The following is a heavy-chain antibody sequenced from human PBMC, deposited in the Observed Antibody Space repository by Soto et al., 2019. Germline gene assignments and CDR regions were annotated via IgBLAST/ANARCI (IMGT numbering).Heavy chain of an antibody. CDR3: ARAHYGDYAYGMDV. V-gene: IGHV4-30-2*01. D-gene: IGHD4-17*01. J-gene: IGHJ6*02. Sequence: TLSLTCAVSGGSISSGGYSWSWIRQPPGKGLEWIGYIYHSGSTYYNPPLKSRVTISVDRSKNQFSLKLSSVTAADTAVYYCARAHYGDYAYGMDVWGQGTTVTVSS. CDR2: IYHSGST. CDR1: GGSISSGGYS.